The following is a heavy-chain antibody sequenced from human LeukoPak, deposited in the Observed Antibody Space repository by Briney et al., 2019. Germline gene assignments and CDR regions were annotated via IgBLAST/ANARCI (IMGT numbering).Heavy chain of an antibody. J-gene: IGHJ4*02. V-gene: IGHV1-18*01. CDR2: ISAYNGNT. CDR3: AAGVANYYDSSGYYA. CDR1: GGTFSSYA. D-gene: IGHD3-22*01. Sequence: ASVKVSCKASGGTFSSYAISWVRQAPGQGLEWMGWISAYNGNTNYAQKLQGRVTMTTDTSTSTAYMELRSLRSDDTAVYYCAAGVANYYDSSGYYAWGQGTLVTVSS.